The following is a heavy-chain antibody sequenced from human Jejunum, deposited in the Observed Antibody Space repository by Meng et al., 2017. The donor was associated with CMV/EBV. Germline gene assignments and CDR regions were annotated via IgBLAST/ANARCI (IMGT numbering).Heavy chain of an antibody. J-gene: IGHJ4*02. Sequence: SGYPFSSHGFYWVRQAPGPGLERVGWIYTYTGNPTYSQGLAERCVFTSSTTVSKPYLQISNLKTEDAAAVYCAGGGDPKYGHYAYWGQGALVTVSS. CDR1: GYPFSSHG. CDR3: AGGGDPKYGHYAY. CDR2: IYTYTGNP. V-gene: IGHV7-4-1*01. D-gene: IGHD4-17*01.